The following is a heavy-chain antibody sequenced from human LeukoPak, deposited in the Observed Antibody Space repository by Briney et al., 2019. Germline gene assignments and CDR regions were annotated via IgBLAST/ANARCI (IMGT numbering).Heavy chain of an antibody. V-gene: IGHV3-30*03. J-gene: IGHJ4*02. CDR3: SSPYNGIVTIGSVH. CDR2: ISKDGDTM. D-gene: IGHD1-26*01. Sequence: QSGGSLRLSCAASGFTLSNYGMHWVRQAPGKGLEWVAVISKDGDTMYYADSVKGRFTISRDNSKNTLHLQMNSLRAEDTAVYYCSSPYNGIVTIGSVHWGQGTLVTVSS. CDR1: GFTLSNYG.